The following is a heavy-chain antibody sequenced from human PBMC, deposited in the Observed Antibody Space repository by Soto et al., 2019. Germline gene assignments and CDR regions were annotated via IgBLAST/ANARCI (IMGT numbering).Heavy chain of an antibody. J-gene: IGHJ6*03. V-gene: IGHV1-8*02. CDR3: ARVGATGRGYYYYYYYMDV. D-gene: IGHD1-26*01. Sequence: ASVKVSCKASGYTFTSYGISWVRQAPGQGLEWMGWINANNGNTSYAQKFQGRVTMTRNTSISTAYMELSSLRSEDTAVYYCARVGATGRGYYYYYYYMDVWGKGTTVTVSS. CDR1: GYTFTSYG. CDR2: INANNGNT.